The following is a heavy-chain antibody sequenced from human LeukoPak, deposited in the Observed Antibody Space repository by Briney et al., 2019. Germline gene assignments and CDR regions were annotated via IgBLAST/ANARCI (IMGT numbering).Heavy chain of an antibody. J-gene: IGHJ4*02. Sequence: GGSLRLSCAASGFTFSGSAMHWVRQASGKGLEWVGRIRSKANSYATAYAASVKGRFTISRDDSKNTAYLQMNSLKTEDTAVYYCTRHPIVGANHFDYWGQGTLVTDSS. D-gene: IGHD1-26*01. V-gene: IGHV3-73*01. CDR1: GFTFSGSA. CDR2: IRSKANSYAT. CDR3: TRHPIVGANHFDY.